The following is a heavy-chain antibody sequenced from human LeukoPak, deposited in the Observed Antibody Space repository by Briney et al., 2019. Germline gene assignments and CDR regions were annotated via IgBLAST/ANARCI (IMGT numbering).Heavy chain of an antibody. CDR3: AKGSILTGPPDY. CDR1: GFTFDDYT. V-gene: IGHV3-43*01. Sequence: GGSLRLSCAASGFTFDDYTMHWVRHAPGKGLEWVSLINWDGDITYYADSVKGRFTISRDNSKNSLYLQMNSLRTEDTALYYCAKGSILTGPPDYWGQGTLVTVSS. CDR2: INWDGDIT. D-gene: IGHD3-9*01. J-gene: IGHJ4*02.